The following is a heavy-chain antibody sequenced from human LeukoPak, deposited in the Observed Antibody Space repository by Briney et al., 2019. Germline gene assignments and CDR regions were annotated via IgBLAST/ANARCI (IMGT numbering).Heavy chain of an antibody. Sequence: GGSLRLSCAASGFTFSNYSMNWVRQAPGKGLEWVSYISSSSSTIYYADSVKGRFTISRDNAKSSLYLRMNSLRAEDTAVYYCARDGRWLQFSYFDYWGQGTLVTVSS. D-gene: IGHD5-24*01. CDR1: GFTFSNYS. CDR2: ISSSSSTI. CDR3: ARDGRWLQFSYFDY. V-gene: IGHV3-48*01. J-gene: IGHJ4*02.